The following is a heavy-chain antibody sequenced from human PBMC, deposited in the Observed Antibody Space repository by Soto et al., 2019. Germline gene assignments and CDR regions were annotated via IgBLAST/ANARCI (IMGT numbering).Heavy chain of an antibody. CDR3: WGYSSSFYYYYGMDV. V-gene: IGHV3-48*03. CDR2: ISSSGSTI. Sequence: PGGSLILSCAASGFTFSSYEMNWVRQAPGKGLEWVSYISSSGSTIYYADSVKGRFTISRDNAKNSLYLQMNSLRAEDTAVYYCWGYSSSFYYYYGMDVWGQGTTVTVSS. D-gene: IGHD6-13*01. CDR1: GFTFSSYE. J-gene: IGHJ6*02.